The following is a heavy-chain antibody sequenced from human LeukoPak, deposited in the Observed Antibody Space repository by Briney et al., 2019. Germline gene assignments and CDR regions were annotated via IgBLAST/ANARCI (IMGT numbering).Heavy chain of an antibody. CDR1: GYTFTGSY. Sequence: ASVKVSCKASGYTFTGSYMHWVRHAPGHGLEWMGWINPNSGGTNYAQNFQGRVAVTTDTSISTAYMELSRLRSDDTAVYYCASGYNYGPPYWGQGTLVTVSS. V-gene: IGHV1-2*02. D-gene: IGHD5-18*01. CDR3: ASGYNYGPPY. J-gene: IGHJ4*02. CDR2: INPNSGGT.